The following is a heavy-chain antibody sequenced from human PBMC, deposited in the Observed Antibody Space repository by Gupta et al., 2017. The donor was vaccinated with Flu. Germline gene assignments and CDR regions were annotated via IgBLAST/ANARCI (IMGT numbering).Heavy chain of an antibody. J-gene: IGHJ4*02. CDR1: GFTFSSYA. Sequence: EVHLLESGGGLVQPGGSLRLSCAASGFTFSSYAMTWVRQPPGKGLDWVSSLSGVNAGIFYADSVKGRFTISRDNSKNTLYLQMNNLSAEDTAVYYCAKRSVTGTYYFDYWGPGTLVPVSS. CDR3: AKRSVTGTYYFDY. CDR2: LSGVNAGI. V-gene: IGHV3-23*01. D-gene: IGHD2-8*02.